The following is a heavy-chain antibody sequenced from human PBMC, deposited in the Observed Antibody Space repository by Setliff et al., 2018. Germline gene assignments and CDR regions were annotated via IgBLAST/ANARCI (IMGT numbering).Heavy chain of an antibody. Sequence: TLSLTCAVYGGSFSGYYWSWIRQPPGKGLEWIGEINHSGSTNYNPSLKSRVTISVDTSKNQFSLKLSSVTAADTAVYYCARAPLRTLRYHYYYYMDVWGKGTTVTVSS. D-gene: IGHD4-17*01. CDR3: ARAPLRTLRYHYYYYMDV. V-gene: IGHV4-34*01. CDR2: INHSGST. J-gene: IGHJ6*03. CDR1: GGSFSGYY.